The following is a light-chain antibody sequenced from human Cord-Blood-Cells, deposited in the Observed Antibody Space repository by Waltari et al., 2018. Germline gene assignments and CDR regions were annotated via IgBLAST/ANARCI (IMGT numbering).Light chain of an antibody. J-gene: IGKJ4*01. V-gene: IGKV1-33*01. CDR1: QDISNY. Sequence: DIQMTQSPSSLSASVGDRVSITCQASQDISNYLNWYQQKPGKAPKLLIYDASNLETGVPSRFSGSGSGTDFTFNTSSLQPEDIATYYCQQYDNLPLTFGGGTKVEIK. CDR2: DAS. CDR3: QQYDNLPLT.